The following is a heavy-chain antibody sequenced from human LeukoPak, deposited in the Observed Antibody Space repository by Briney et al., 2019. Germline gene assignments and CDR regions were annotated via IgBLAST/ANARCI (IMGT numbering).Heavy chain of an antibody. CDR1: GFTFGDFA. CDR2: IRSKVDAETT. V-gene: IGHV3-49*04. D-gene: IGHD3-22*01. J-gene: IGHJ4*02. CDR3: TRGYGHYDSSGYH. Sequence: GRSLRLSCTASGFTFGDFAVSWVRHAPGKGLEWVGFIRSKVDAETTGYAASVKGRFTVSRDDSKSIAYLQMNSLKTEDTAVYYCTRGYGHYDSSGYHWGQGTLVTVSS.